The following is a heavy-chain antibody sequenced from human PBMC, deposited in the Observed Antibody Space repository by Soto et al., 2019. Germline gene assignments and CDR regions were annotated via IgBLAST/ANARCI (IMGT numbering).Heavy chain of an antibody. CDR3: AKDWSPTWGSSPCYFDY. V-gene: IGHV3-30*18. Sequence: QVQLVESGGGVVQPGRSLRLSCAASGFTFSSYGMHWVRQAPGKGLEWVAVISYDGSNKYYADSVKGRFTISRDNSKNTLYLQMNSLRAEDTAVYYCAKDWSPTWGSSPCYFDYWGQGTLVTVSS. CDR1: GFTFSSYG. CDR2: ISYDGSNK. J-gene: IGHJ4*02. D-gene: IGHD6-6*01.